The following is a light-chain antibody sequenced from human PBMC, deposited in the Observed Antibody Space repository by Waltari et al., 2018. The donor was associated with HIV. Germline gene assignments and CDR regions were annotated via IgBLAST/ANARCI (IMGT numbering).Light chain of an antibody. CDR2: AAT. Sequence: EIVLTQSPHILSVAPGEKATLSCRASQSVGGNLAWYQVRPGQGPSLLIYAATSRTTGFPSRFRGSGSGTEFTLTISSLQSEDFAIYYCQQYNDWPQTFGQGTRVDIK. CDR1: QSVGGN. V-gene: IGKV3-15*01. CDR3: QQYNDWPQT. J-gene: IGKJ1*01.